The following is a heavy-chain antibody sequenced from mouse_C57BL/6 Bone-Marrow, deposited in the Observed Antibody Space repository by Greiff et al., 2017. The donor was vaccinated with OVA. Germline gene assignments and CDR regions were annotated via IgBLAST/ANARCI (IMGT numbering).Heavy chain of an antibody. CDR3: ARWQYYGSSYDWYFDV. CDR1: GYTFTSYW. Sequence: QVQLQQPGAELVKPGASVKMSCKASGYTFTSYWITWVKQRPGQGLEWIGDIYPGSGSTNYNEKFKSKATLTVDTSSSTAYMQLSSLTSEDSAVYYWARWQYYGSSYDWYFDVWGTGTTVTVSS. J-gene: IGHJ1*03. V-gene: IGHV1-55*01. D-gene: IGHD1-1*01. CDR2: IYPGSGST.